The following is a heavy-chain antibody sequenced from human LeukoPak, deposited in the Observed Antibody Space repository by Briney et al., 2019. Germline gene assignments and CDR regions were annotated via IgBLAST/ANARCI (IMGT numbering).Heavy chain of an antibody. V-gene: IGHV3-30*02. CDR3: AKDGGDYDYYDYYMDV. CDR1: GFSFSTYG. Sequence: PGGSLRLSCAASGFSFSTYGMNWVRQAPGKGLDWVAFIRYDGSNKYYADSVKGRFTIPRDNSKNTVYLQMNSLRAEDTAVYYCAKDGGDYDYYDYYMDVWGKGTTVTVSS. CDR2: IRYDGSNK. J-gene: IGHJ6*03. D-gene: IGHD4-17*01.